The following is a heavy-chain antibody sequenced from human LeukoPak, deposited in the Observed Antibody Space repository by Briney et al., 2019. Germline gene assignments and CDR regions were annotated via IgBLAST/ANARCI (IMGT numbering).Heavy chain of an antibody. CDR2: ISGSGGST. CDR1: GFTFSSYA. D-gene: IGHD6-19*01. Sequence: GGSLRLSCAVSGFTFSSYAMSWVRQAPGKGLEWVSAISGSGGSTYYADSVKGRFTISRDNSKNTLYLQMNSLRAEDTAVYYCAKDPSVSSGWVTLPFFDYWGQGTLVTVSS. J-gene: IGHJ4*02. CDR3: AKDPSVSSGWVTLPFFDY. V-gene: IGHV3-23*01.